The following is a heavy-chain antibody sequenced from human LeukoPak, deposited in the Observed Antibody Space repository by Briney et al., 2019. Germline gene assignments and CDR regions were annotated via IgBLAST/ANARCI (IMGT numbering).Heavy chain of an antibody. CDR1: GYTLTELS. CDR3: ATLLLARPGILGYYYYGMDV. V-gene: IGHV1-24*01. Sequence: ASVKVSCKVSGYTLTELSMHWVRQAPGKGLEWMGGFDPEDGETIYAQKFQGRVTMTEDTSTDTAYMELSSLRSEDTAVYYCATLLLARPGILGYYYYGMDVWGQGTTVTVSS. D-gene: IGHD6-6*01. CDR2: FDPEDGET. J-gene: IGHJ6*02.